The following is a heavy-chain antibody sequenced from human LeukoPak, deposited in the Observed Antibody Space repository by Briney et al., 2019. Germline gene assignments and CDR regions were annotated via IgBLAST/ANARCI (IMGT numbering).Heavy chain of an antibody. D-gene: IGHD3-22*01. J-gene: IGHJ4*02. CDR3: VREPDVNYYDN. CDR2: IYRGGST. V-gene: IGHV3-53*05. CDR1: AFTVSSNY. Sequence: PGGSLRLSCAASAFTVSSNYMTWVRQAPGKGLEWVSVIYRGGSTYYADSVKGRFTISRDNSTNTLYLQMNSLRPEDTAVYYCVREPDVNYYDNWGQGTLVTVSS.